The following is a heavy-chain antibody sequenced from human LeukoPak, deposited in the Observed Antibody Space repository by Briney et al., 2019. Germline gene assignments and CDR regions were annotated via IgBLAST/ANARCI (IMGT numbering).Heavy chain of an antibody. D-gene: IGHD5-18*01. J-gene: IGHJ4*02. CDR1: GFTFSSYS. V-gene: IGHV3-21*01. Sequence: GGSLRLSCAASGFTFSSYSMNWIRQAPGKGLEWVSSISSSTSYIYYADSVKGRFTISKDNAKNSLYLQMNSLRAEDTAVYYCARGPETAMVPRYWGQGTLVTVSS. CDR3: ARGPETAMVPRY. CDR2: ISSSTSYI.